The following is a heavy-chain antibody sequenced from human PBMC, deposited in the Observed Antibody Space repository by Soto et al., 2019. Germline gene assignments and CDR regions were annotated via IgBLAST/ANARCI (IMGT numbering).Heavy chain of an antibody. D-gene: IGHD1-26*01. CDR3: AKGSLLAPKLVGATTLDY. Sequence: QVQLVESGGGVVQPGRSLRLSCAASGFTFSSYGMHWVRQAPGKGLEWVAVISYDGSNKYYADSVKGRFTISRDNSMNTLYLPMNRLRAEDTAVYYCAKGSLLAPKLVGATTLDYWGQGTLVTVSS. CDR2: ISYDGSNK. J-gene: IGHJ4*02. V-gene: IGHV3-30*18. CDR1: GFTFSSYG.